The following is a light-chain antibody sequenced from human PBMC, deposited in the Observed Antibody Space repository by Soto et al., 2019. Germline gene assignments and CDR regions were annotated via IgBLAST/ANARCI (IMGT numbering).Light chain of an antibody. Sequence: QLTQSPSSLSASVGDRVTITCRASPGLSSYLAWYHHKPGKAPKLLMYAASTLQSRVASRFIGGGSGTDVTLTISSLQPEDFATYYCQQLNSYPITFGQGTRLEIK. CDR2: AAS. J-gene: IGKJ5*01. CDR1: PGLSSY. CDR3: QQLNSYPIT. V-gene: IGKV1-9*01.